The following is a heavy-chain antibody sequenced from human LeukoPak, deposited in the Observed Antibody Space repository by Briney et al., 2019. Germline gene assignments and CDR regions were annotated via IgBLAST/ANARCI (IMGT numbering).Heavy chain of an antibody. CDR1: GGSISSGGYS. CDR2: IYHSRST. D-gene: IGHD4-23*01. V-gene: IGHV4-30-2*01. J-gene: IGHJ4*02. CDR3: ARANGGNFDY. Sequence: PSETLSLTCAVSGGSISSGGYSWSWIRQPPGKGLEWIGYIYHSRSTYYNPSLKSRVTISVDRSKNQFSLKLSSVTAADTAVYYCARANGGNFDYWGQGTLVTVSS.